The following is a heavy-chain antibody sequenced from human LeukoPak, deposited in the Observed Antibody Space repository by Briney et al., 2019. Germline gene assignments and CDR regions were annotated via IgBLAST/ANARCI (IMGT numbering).Heavy chain of an antibody. V-gene: IGHV1-46*01. CDR2: INPSGGST. Sequence: ASVKVSCKASGYTFTSYYMHWVRQAPGQGLEWMGIINPSGGSTSYAQKFQGRVTMTRDTSTSTVYMELSSLRSEDTAVYYCARGTKGGQLAHYYYYGMDVWGQGTTVTVSS. J-gene: IGHJ6*02. CDR1: GYTFTSYY. D-gene: IGHD6-13*01. CDR3: ARGTKGGQLAHYYYYGMDV.